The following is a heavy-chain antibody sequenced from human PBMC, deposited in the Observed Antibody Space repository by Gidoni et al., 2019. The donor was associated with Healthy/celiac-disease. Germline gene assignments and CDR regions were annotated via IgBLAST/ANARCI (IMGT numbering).Heavy chain of an antibody. J-gene: IGHJ4*02. D-gene: IGHD3-3*01. Sequence: EVPLLESGGGLVQPGGSLRLYCAAPGLTFSSSAMSWVRQAPGEGPGCVSAIRGSGGSTYYADSVKGRFTISRDNSKNTLYLQMNSLRAEDTAVYYCAKDGRVLRFLEWLFYWGQGTLVTVSS. V-gene: IGHV3-23*01. CDR2: IRGSGGST. CDR3: AKDGRVLRFLEWLFY. CDR1: GLTFSSSA.